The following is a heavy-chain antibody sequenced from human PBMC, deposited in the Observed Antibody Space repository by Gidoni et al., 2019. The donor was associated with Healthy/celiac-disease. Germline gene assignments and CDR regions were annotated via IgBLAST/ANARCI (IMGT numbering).Heavy chain of an antibody. CDR3: ARVWGLGATPYYFDY. CDR2: IYTSGSN. V-gene: IGHV4-61*02. J-gene: IGHJ4*02. CDR1: GGSISSGSYY. Sequence: QVQLQESGPGLVKPSQTLSPTCTVSGGSISSGSYYWSWIRQPAGKGLEWIGRIYTSGSNNYNPSLKSRVTISVDKSKNQFSLKLSSVTAADTAVYYCARVWGLGATPYYFDYWGQGTLVTVSS. D-gene: IGHD1-26*01.